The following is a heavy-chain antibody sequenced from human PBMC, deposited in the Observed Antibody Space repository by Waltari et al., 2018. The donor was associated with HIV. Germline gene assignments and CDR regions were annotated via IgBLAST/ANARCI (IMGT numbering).Heavy chain of an antibody. CDR3: ARDSRGTSWSLNWFDP. CDR1: GFTSSDYS. J-gene: IGHJ5*02. V-gene: IGHV3-21*02. D-gene: IGHD6-13*01. Sequence: ELQLVHSGRGLVKPGGSLRLSCDAAGFTSSDYSTHRVRQSPGKGLEWVSSISSSGSFKYYADSVKGRFTISRDNAQNSMYLQMNNLRADDSAMYYCARDSRGTSWSLNWFDPWGQGTLVTVSS. CDR2: ISSSGSFK.